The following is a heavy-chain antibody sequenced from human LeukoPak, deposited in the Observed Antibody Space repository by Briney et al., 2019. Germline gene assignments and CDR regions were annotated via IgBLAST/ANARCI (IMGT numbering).Heavy chain of an antibody. V-gene: IGHV1-2*02. D-gene: IGHD3-10*01. Sequence: ASVKVSCKASGYTFTGYYMHWVRQAPGQGLEWMGWINPNSGGTNYAQKFQGRVTMTRDTSISTAYMELSRLRSDDTAVYYCARGNYYGSGKLRYYYYMDVWGKGTTVTISS. CDR3: ARGNYYGSGKLRYYYYMDV. CDR1: GYTFTGYY. CDR2: INPNSGGT. J-gene: IGHJ6*03.